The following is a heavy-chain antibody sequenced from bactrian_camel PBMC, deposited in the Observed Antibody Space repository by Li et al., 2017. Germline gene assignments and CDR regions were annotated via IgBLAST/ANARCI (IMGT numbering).Heavy chain of an antibody. D-gene: IGHD3*01. Sequence: HVQLVESGGGSVQAGGSLRLACAISDYYRTGCIGWFRQTPGKEREGVAALDSDGSTSYADSVKGRFTISKDNAKNTLYLQMNSLKSEGTGMYYCAADLWAMGRLGASEYDYWGQGTQVTVS. V-gene: IGHV3S53*01. J-gene: IGHJ4*01. CDR3: AADLWAMGRLGASEYDY. CDR2: LDSDGST. CDR1: DYYRTGC.